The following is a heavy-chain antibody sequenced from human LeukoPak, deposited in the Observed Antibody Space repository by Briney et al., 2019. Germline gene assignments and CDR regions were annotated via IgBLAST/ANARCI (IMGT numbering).Heavy chain of an antibody. J-gene: IGHJ4*02. CDR1: GYSISSGYD. CDR3: VVGAKPEGAY. CDR2: IYYSGST. D-gene: IGHD1-26*01. Sequence: SETLSLTCAASGYSISSGYDWGWIRQPPGKGLEWIGSIYYSGSTYYNPSIKSPVTISVAPSKNQFSLKLSSVTAADTAVYYCVVGAKPEGAYWGQGTLVTVSS. V-gene: IGHV4-38-2*01.